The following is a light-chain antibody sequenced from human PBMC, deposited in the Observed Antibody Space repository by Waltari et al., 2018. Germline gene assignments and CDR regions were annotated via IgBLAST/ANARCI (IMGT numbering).Light chain of an antibody. CDR2: DAS. Sequence: EIVLTQSQATLSLSPGERATLSCRASQSVSSYLAWYQQKPDQAPRLLIYDASNRATGIPARFSGSGSGTDFTLTISSLATEDFAVYYCQQRSNWPPTFGGGTKVEIK. J-gene: IGKJ4*01. CDR3: QQRSNWPPT. V-gene: IGKV3-11*01. CDR1: QSVSSY.